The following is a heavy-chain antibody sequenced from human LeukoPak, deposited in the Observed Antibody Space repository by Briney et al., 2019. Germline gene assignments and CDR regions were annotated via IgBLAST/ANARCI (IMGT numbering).Heavy chain of an antibody. J-gene: IGHJ6*03. CDR1: GYTFTSYY. CDR2: INPSGGST. V-gene: IGHV1-46*01. D-gene: IGHD5-24*01. Sequence: GASVKVSCKASGYTFTSYYMHWVRQAPGQGLEWMGIINPSGGSTSYAQKFQGRVTMTRDTSTSTVYMELSSLRSEDTAVYYCARDREMATIEYYYYMDVWGKGTTVTVSS. CDR3: ARDREMATIEYYYYMDV.